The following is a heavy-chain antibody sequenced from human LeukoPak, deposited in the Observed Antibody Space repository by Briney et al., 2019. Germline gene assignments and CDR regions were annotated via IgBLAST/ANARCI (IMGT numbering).Heavy chain of an antibody. CDR2: ISGSGGNT. CDR1: GFTFSTYA. D-gene: IGHD1-26*01. V-gene: IGHV3-23*01. J-gene: IGHJ4*02. CDR3: AKGGKWDVTPFDY. Sequence: PGGSLRLSCVASGFTFSTYAMSWVRQAPGKGLEWVSAISGSGGNTYYTDSVKGRFTISRDNSKNTLYLQVNSLRAEDTAVYYCAKGGKWDVTPFDYWGQGTLVTVSS.